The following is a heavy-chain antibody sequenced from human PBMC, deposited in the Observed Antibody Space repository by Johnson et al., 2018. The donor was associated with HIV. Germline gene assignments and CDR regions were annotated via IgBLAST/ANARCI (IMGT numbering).Heavy chain of an antibody. CDR3: TTGSRIQFWFNDAFDI. CDR2: ISWNSGSI. V-gene: IGHV3-20*04. J-gene: IGHJ3*02. CDR1: GFTFDDYG. D-gene: IGHD5-18*01. Sequence: VQLVESGGGVVRPGGSLRLSCAASGFTFDDYGMSWVRQAPGKGLEWVSGISWNSGSIGYADSVKGRFTISRDNAKNSLYLQMNSLRAEDTAVYYCTTGSRIQFWFNDAFDIWGQGTMVTVSS.